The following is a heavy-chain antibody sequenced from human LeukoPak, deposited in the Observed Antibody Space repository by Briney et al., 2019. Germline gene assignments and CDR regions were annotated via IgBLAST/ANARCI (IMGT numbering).Heavy chain of an antibody. J-gene: IGHJ4*02. CDR3: VRADNRKNSGYLDY. CDR1: GFTFSSYW. V-gene: IGHV3-7*01. Sequence: GGSLRLSCAASGFTFSSYWMSWVRQAPGKGLEWVANIKQDGSEKYYVDSVKGRFTISRDNAKDSLYLQMNSLRAEDTAVYYCVRADNRKNSGYLDYWGQGTLVTVSS. CDR2: IKQDGSEK. D-gene: IGHD3-22*01.